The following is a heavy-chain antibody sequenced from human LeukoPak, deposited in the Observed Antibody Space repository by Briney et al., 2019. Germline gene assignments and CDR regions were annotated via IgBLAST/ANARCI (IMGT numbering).Heavy chain of an antibody. Sequence: PSETLSLTCTVSGGSISSYYWSSIRQPPGKGLEWIGYICYSGSTNYNPSLKSRVTISVDTSKNQFSLKLSSVTAADTAVYYCARETSLMGATVGSAFDIWGQGTMVTVSS. CDR1: GGSISSYY. CDR2: ICYSGST. CDR3: ARETSLMGATVGSAFDI. D-gene: IGHD1-26*01. J-gene: IGHJ3*02. V-gene: IGHV4-59*01.